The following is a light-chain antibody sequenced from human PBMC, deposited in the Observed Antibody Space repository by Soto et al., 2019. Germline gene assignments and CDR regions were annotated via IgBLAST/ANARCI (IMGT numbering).Light chain of an antibody. CDR2: DAS. Sequence: ETVLTQSPATLSLSPGERATLSCRASQSVSSYLAWYQQKPGQAPRLLIYDASNRATGIPARFSGSGSGTDFTLTISSLEPEDCSVYYCQHRSNWYTFGQGTKLEIK. CDR1: QSVSSY. J-gene: IGKJ2*01. V-gene: IGKV3-11*01. CDR3: QHRSNWYT.